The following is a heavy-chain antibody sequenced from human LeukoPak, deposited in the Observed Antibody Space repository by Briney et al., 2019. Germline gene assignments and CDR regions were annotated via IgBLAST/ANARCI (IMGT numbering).Heavy chain of an antibody. Sequence: GRSLRLSCAASGFTFSSYAMHWVRQAPGKGLEGVAVISYDGSNKYYADSVKGRFTISMDNSKKTLYLQMNSLRAEDTAVYYCARDRYLAAAGYFDCWGQGTLVTV. V-gene: IGHV3-30*04. CDR3: ARDRYLAAAGYFDC. D-gene: IGHD6-13*01. CDR1: GFTFSSYA. J-gene: IGHJ4*02. CDR2: ISYDGSNK.